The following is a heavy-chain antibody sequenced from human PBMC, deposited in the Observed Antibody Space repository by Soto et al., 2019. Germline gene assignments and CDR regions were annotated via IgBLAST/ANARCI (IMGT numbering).Heavy chain of an antibody. J-gene: IGHJ4*02. Sequence: EVQLLESGGGLVQPGGSLRLSCAASGFTFSSYAMYWVRQAPGKGLEWVSGISGSGSGTYYADSVKGRFTISRDNSKNTLYLQMNSLRAEDAAVYYCAKGSSGYSDTFEYWGQGTLVTVSS. CDR2: ISGSGSGT. CDR3: AKGSSGYSDTFEY. D-gene: IGHD3-22*01. V-gene: IGHV3-23*01. CDR1: GFTFSSYA.